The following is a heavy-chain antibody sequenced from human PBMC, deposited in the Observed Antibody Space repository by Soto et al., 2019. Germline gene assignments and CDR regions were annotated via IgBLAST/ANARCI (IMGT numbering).Heavy chain of an antibody. J-gene: IGHJ4*02. D-gene: IGHD2-8*01. V-gene: IGHV3-74*01. CDR2: IDTNGGSI. CDR3: ARDTNGLAY. CDR1: GLIVSNSW. Sequence: PGGSLRLSCVASGLIVSNSWMHWVRQAPGKGLVWVSRIDTNGGSITYADSVKGRFTISRDNAKNTLYLQMNSLRVEDTAVYYCARDTNGLAYWGQGTRVTVS.